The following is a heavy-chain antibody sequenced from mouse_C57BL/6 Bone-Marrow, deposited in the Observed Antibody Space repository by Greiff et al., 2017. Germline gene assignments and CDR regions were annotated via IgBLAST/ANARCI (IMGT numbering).Heavy chain of an antibody. CDR3: TGSAQATSAMDY. CDR1: GFTFSNYW. D-gene: IGHD3-2*02. Sequence: EVKLMESGGGLVQPGGSMKLSCVASGFTFSNYWMNWVRQSPEKGLEWVAQIRLKSDNYATHYAESVKGRFTISRDDSKSSVYLQMNNLRAEDTGIYYCTGSAQATSAMDYWGQGTSVTVSS. V-gene: IGHV6-3*01. J-gene: IGHJ4*01. CDR2: IRLKSDNYAT.